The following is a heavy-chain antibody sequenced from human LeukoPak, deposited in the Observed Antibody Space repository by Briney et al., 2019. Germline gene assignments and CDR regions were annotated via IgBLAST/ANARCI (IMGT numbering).Heavy chain of an antibody. J-gene: IGHJ4*02. CDR3: ARRDSSGFYYVL. D-gene: IGHD3-22*01. Sequence: GGSLRLSCAASGFTVSSNYMSWVRQAPGKGLKWISVIYSGGSTYYADSVKGRFTISRDNSKNTLYLQMNSLRAEDTAVYYCARRDSSGFYYVLWGQGTLVTVSS. CDR2: IYSGGST. CDR1: GFTVSSNY. V-gene: IGHV3-66*04.